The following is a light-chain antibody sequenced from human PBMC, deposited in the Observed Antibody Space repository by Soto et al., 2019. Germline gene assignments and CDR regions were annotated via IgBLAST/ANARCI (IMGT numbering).Light chain of an antibody. CDR1: QSITTY. CDR3: QQYNSYSPWT. Sequence: DIQMTQSPSSLSASVGDRVTITCRASQSITTYLNWYQQKPGIAPKLLIYAASSLQSGVPSRFSGSGSGTEFTLTISSLQPDDFATYYCQQYNSYSPWTFGQGTKVEIK. CDR2: AAS. J-gene: IGKJ1*01. V-gene: IGKV1-5*01.